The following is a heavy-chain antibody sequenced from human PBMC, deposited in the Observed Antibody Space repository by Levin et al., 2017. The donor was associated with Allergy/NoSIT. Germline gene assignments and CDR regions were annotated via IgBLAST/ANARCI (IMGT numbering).Heavy chain of an antibody. CDR1: GDSISINTW. CDR2: ISHSGNT. J-gene: IGHJ4*02. V-gene: IGHV4-4*02. Sequence: LSQTLSLTCAVSGDSISINTWWSWVRQPPGTGLEWIGQISHSGNTDYSPSLKSRVTISVDRSQNQVSLNLYSVTAADTAVYYCAKHRGRSQGYWGQGTLVTVSS. CDR3: AKHRGRSQGY.